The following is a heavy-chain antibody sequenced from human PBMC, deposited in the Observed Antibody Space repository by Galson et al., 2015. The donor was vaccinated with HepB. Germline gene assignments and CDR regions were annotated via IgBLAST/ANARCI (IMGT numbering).Heavy chain of an antibody. CDR2: TYYRSKWYN. J-gene: IGHJ3*02. CDR1: GDSVSSNSAA. D-gene: IGHD2-15*01. Sequence: CAISGDSVSSNSAAWNWIRQSPSRGLEWLGRTYYRSKWYNDYAVSVKSRITINPDTSKNQFSLQLNSVTPEDTAVYYCATTRRASSGYCSGGSCYPRESGAFDIWGQGTMVTVSS. V-gene: IGHV6-1*01. CDR3: ATTRRASSGYCSGGSCYPRESGAFDI.